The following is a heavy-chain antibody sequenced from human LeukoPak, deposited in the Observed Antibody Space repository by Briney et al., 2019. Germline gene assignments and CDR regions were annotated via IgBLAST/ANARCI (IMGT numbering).Heavy chain of an antibody. Sequence: SVKVSCKASGGTSSSYAISWVRQAPGQGLEWMGGIIPIFGTANYAQKFQGRVTITADESTSTAYMELSSLRSEGTAVYYCASPMAHGGSGSPHDAFDIWGQGTMVTVPS. CDR3: ASPMAHGGSGSPHDAFDI. V-gene: IGHV1-69*01. CDR1: GGTSSSYA. CDR2: IIPIFGTA. J-gene: IGHJ3*02. D-gene: IGHD5-12*01.